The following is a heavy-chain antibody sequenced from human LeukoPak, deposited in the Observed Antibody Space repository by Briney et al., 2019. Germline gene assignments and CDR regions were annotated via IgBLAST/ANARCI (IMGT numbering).Heavy chain of an antibody. V-gene: IGHV3-53*01. J-gene: IGHJ4*02. Sequence: GGSLRLSCAASGFSVSSIYMNWVRQAPGKGLEWVSVIYSDGTTYYADSVKGRFTISRDDSKNTLYLHMNSLRAEDTAVYYCARAPNWRFDHWGQGTLVSVSS. CDR2: IYSDGTT. CDR1: GFSVSSIY. CDR3: ARAPNWRFDH. D-gene: IGHD1-1*01.